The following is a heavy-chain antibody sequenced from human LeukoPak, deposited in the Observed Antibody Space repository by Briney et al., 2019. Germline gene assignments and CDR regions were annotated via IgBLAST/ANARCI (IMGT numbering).Heavy chain of an antibody. Sequence: GGSLRLSCAASGFPFSNHAMSWVRQPPGKGLEWIAAISNGNTYYADSVWGRFAISRDDSKNMVYLQMNSLRDEDAALYYCVREAGYCASVCLKSNWFDPWGQGTQVTVSS. CDR3: VREAGYCASVCLKSNWFDP. J-gene: IGHJ5*02. CDR1: GFPFSNHA. V-gene: IGHV3-23*01. D-gene: IGHD2-15*01. CDR2: ISNGNT.